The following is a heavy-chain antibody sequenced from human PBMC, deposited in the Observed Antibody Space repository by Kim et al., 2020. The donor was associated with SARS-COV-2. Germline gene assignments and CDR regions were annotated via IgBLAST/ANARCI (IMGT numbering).Heavy chain of an antibody. Sequence: SIKSRVTISVDTSKTQFSLKLSSVTAADTAVYYCASLGCSSTSCYGGFDYWGQGTLVTVSS. CDR3: ASLGCSSTSCYGGFDY. J-gene: IGHJ4*02. V-gene: IGHV4-31*02. D-gene: IGHD2-2*01.